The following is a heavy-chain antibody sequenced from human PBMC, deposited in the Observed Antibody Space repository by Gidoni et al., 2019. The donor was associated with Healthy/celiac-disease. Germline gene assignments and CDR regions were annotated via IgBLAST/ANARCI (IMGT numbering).Heavy chain of an antibody. V-gene: IGHV3-49*03. CDR2: IRSKAYGGTT. CDR3: TQCYGGNILIDY. Sequence: EVQLVESVGGLVQPGRSLRLSCTASGFTFGDYAMSWFRQAPGKGLEWVGYIRSKAYGGTTEYAESVKGRFTISRDDSKSIAYLQMNSLKTEDTAVYYCTQCYGGNILIDYWGQGTLVTVSS. J-gene: IGHJ4*02. D-gene: IGHD4-17*01. CDR1: GFTFGDYA.